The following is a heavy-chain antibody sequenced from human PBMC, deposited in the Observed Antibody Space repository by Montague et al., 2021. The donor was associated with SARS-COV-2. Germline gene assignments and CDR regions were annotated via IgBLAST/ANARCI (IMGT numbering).Heavy chain of an antibody. J-gene: IGHJ4*02. CDR1: GGSIRSYY. V-gene: IGHV4-59*03. CDR2: IYYYWST. Sequence: SETLSLTCTVSGGSIRSYYRSWIRQTPGKGLEWIGYIYYYWSTNYNPSLKSRVTMSVDSSKNQFSLRLSSVTAAGTAVYYCARYGSYFEHWGQGTLVTVSS. D-gene: IGHD1-26*01. CDR3: ARYGSYFEH.